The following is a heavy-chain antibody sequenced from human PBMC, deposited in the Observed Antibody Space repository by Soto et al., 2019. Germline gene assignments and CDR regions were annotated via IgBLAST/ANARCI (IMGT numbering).Heavy chain of an antibody. J-gene: IGHJ4*02. V-gene: IGHV3-23*01. Sequence: GGSLRLSCAASGFTFSSYAMSWVRQAPGKGLEWVSAISGSGGSTYYADSVKGRFTISRDNSKNTLYLQMNSLRAEDTAVYYCAKAAITMIVVVGGYFDYWGQGTLVTVSS. CDR1: GFTFSSYA. CDR2: ISGSGGST. D-gene: IGHD3-22*01. CDR3: AKAAITMIVVVGGYFDY.